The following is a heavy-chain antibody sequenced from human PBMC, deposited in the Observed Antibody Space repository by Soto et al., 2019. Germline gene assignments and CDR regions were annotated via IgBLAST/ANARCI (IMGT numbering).Heavy chain of an antibody. D-gene: IGHD3-9*01. Sequence: SETLSLTCTVSGGSISSSSYYWGWIRQPPGKGLEWIGRIYYSGSTYYNPSLKSRVTISVDTCKNQFSLNLSSVTAADTAVYYCARHALSTPFYDILTGYYIRVDYYGMDVWGQGTTVTVSS. V-gene: IGHV4-39*01. CDR1: GGSISSSSYY. CDR2: IYYSGST. CDR3: ARHALSTPFYDILTGYYIRVDYYGMDV. J-gene: IGHJ6*02.